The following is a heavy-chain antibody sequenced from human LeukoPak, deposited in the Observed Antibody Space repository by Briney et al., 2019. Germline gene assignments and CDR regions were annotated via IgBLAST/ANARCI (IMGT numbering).Heavy chain of an antibody. CDR3: ARDSMGQYQLLYSSS. Sequence: GASVKVSCKASGYTFTSYGISWVRQAPGQGLEWMGWISAYNGNTNYAQKLQGRVTMTTDTSTSTAYMELGSLRSEDTAVYYCARDSMGQYQLLYSSSWGQGTLVTVSS. CDR2: ISAYNGNT. CDR1: GYTFTSYG. V-gene: IGHV1-18*01. J-gene: IGHJ5*02. D-gene: IGHD2-2*02.